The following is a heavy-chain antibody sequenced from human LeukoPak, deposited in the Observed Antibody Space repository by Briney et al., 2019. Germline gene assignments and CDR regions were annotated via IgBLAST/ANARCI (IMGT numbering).Heavy chain of an antibody. CDR1: GFTSSSYS. Sequence: GGSLRLSCAASGFTSSSYSMNWVRQAPGKGLEWVSYISSSSSTIYYADSVKGRFTISRDNAKNSLYLQMNSLRAEDTAVYYCAREPYSYGFDYWGQGTLVTVSS. V-gene: IGHV3-48*01. J-gene: IGHJ4*02. CDR3: AREPYSYGFDY. CDR2: ISSSSSTI. D-gene: IGHD5-18*01.